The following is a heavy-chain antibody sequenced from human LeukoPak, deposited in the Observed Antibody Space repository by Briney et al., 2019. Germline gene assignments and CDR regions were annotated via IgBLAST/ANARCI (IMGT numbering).Heavy chain of an antibody. CDR1: GFTFSSYA. V-gene: IGHV3-23*01. CDR3: AKGQYYYDSSAGDY. CDR2: ISGSGGST. D-gene: IGHD3-22*01. J-gene: IGHJ4*02. Sequence: GGSLRLSCAASGFTFSSYAMGWVRQAPGKGLEWVSAISGSGGSTYYADSVKGRFTTSRDNSKNTLYLQMNSLRAEDTAVYYCAKGQYYYDSSAGDYWGQGTLVTVSS.